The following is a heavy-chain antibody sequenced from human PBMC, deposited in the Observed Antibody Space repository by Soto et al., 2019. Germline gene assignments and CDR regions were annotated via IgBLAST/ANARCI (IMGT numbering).Heavy chain of an antibody. CDR3: ARVAAGLAARPGFDY. V-gene: IGHV4-59*01. J-gene: IGHJ4*02. CDR1: GGSISSYY. Sequence: QVQLQESGPGLVKPSETLSLTCTVSGGSISSYYWSWIRQPPGKGLEWIGYIYYSGSTNYNPSLKGRVTISVDTSKNQFSLKLSSVTAADTAVYYCARVAAGLAARPGFDYWGQGTLVTVSS. CDR2: IYYSGST. D-gene: IGHD6-6*01.